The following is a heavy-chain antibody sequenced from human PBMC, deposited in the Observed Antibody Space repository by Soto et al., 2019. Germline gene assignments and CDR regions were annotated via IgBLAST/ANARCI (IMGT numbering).Heavy chain of an antibody. CDR3: ASGSNDILTGYYKGYFDY. V-gene: IGHV4-39*01. Sequence: SETLSLTCTVSGGSISSSSYYWGWIRQPPGKGLEWIGNVYYGGSTYYNPSLKSRVTISVDTSKNQFSLKLSSVTAADTAVYYCASGSNDILTGYYKGYFDYWGQGTLVTVSS. J-gene: IGHJ4*02. CDR2: VYYGGST. CDR1: GGSISSSSYY. D-gene: IGHD3-9*01.